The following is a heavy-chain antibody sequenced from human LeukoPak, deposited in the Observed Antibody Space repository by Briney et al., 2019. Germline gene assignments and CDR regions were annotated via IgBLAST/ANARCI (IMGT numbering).Heavy chain of an antibody. V-gene: IGHV3-53*01. CDR2: IYSGGST. D-gene: IGHD6-13*01. Sequence: PGGSLRPSCAASGFTVSSNYMSWVRQAPGKGLEWVSVIYSGGSTYYADSVKGRFTISRDNSKNTLYLQMNSLRAEDTAVYYCARLTGYSSSWHFDYWGQGTLVTVSS. CDR1: GFTVSSNY. J-gene: IGHJ4*02. CDR3: ARLTGYSSSWHFDY.